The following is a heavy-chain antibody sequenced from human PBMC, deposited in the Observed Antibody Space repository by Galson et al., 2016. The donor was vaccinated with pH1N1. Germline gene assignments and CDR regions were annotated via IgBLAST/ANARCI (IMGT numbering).Heavy chain of an antibody. V-gene: IGHV4-59*01. J-gene: IGHJ6*02. D-gene: IGHD3-3*01. Sequence: SETLSLTCTVSSGSLSGYYWTWIRQPPGMGLEWIGYIYYTGSTNYDPSLKSRATMSVDTSKSQFSLKLRSVTTADTAVYYCATHDFWSDRYFYYGMDVWGHGTTVTVSS. CDR2: IYYTGST. CDR1: SGSLSGYY. CDR3: ATHDFWSDRYFYYGMDV.